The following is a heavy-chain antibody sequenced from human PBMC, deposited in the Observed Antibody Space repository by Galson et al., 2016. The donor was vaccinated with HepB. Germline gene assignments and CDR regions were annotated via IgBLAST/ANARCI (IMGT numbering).Heavy chain of an antibody. CDR3: AGEGRYSYGYTSDY. Sequence: SETLSLTCAVYGGSYSGYYWSWIRQPPGKGLEWIGEINHSGSTNYNPSLKSRVTMSVDTSKNQFSLKLSSGTAADTAVYYRAGEGRYSYGYTSDYWGQGTLVTVSS. V-gene: IGHV4-34*01. D-gene: IGHD5-18*01. CDR2: INHSGST. J-gene: IGHJ4*02. CDR1: GGSYSGYY.